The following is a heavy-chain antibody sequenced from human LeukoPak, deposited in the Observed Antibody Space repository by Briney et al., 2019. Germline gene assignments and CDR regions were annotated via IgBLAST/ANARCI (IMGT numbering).Heavy chain of an antibody. CDR1: GFTFSAYA. CDR2: ISYDGSNK. CDR3: ARDAGPPTPDRQPGLFDY. D-gene: IGHD1-1*01. Sequence: GGSLRLSCAASGFTFSAYAMHWVRQAPGKGLEWVAVISYDGSNKSYAGSVKGRFTISRDNSKNTLYLQMNSLRNEDTAVYYCARDAGPPTPDRQPGLFDYWGQGTLVTVSS. J-gene: IGHJ4*02. V-gene: IGHV3-30-3*01.